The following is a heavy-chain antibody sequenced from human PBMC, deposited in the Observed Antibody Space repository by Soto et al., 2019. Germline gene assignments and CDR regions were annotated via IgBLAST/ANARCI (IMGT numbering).Heavy chain of an antibody. CDR2: VSIGGST. V-gene: IGHV3-23*01. D-gene: IGHD2-15*01. CDR1: GFTFSSYA. Sequence: GGSLRLSCAASGFTFSSYAMGWVRQGPGKGLEWVAVVSIGGSTHYADSVRGRFTISRDNSKNTLSLQLNSLTAEDTAVYFCAKRRGAGGHFDYWGQGALVTVSS. J-gene: IGHJ4*02. CDR3: AKRRGAGGHFDY.